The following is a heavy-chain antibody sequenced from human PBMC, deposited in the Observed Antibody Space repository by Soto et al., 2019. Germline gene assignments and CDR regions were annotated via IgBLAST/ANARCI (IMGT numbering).Heavy chain of an antibody. D-gene: IGHD2-8*01. Sequence: PSETLSLTCAVYGGSFSGYYWSWIRQPPGKGLEWIGEINHSGSTNYNPSLKSRVTISVDTSKNQFSLKLSSVTAADTAVYYCAKAKTLAYAILNYYYGMDVWGQGTTVTVSS. J-gene: IGHJ6*02. V-gene: IGHV4-34*01. CDR3: AKAKTLAYAILNYYYGMDV. CDR2: INHSGST. CDR1: GGSFSGYY.